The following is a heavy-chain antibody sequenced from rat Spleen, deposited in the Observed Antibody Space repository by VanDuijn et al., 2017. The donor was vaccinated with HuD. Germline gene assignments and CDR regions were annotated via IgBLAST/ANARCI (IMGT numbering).Heavy chain of an antibody. J-gene: IGHJ2*01. CDR2: IIYDGSST. D-gene: IGHD5-1*01. Sequence: EVQLVESGGGLVQPGRSLKFSCAASGFTFSDYAMAWVRQAPKKGLEWVATIIYDGSSTYYRDSVKGRFTISRDNAKSTLYLQMDSLRAEDTATYYCARHDKLGALFDYWGQGVMVTVSS. CDR3: ARHDKLGALFDY. CDR1: GFTFSDYA. V-gene: IGHV5-17*01.